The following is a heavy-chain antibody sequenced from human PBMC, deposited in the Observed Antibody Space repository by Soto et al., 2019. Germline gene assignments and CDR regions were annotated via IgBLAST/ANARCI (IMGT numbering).Heavy chain of an antibody. CDR2: MNPNSGNT. J-gene: IGHJ6*02. Sequence: ASVKVSCKASGYTFTSYGISWVRQAPGQGLEWMGWMNPNSGNTGYAQKFQGRVTMTRNTSISTAYMELSSLRSEDTAVYYCARVYTMVRGVTPYYYYGMDVWGQGTTVTVSS. CDR3: ARVYTMVRGVTPYYYYGMDV. V-gene: IGHV1-8*02. CDR1: GYTFTSYG. D-gene: IGHD3-10*01.